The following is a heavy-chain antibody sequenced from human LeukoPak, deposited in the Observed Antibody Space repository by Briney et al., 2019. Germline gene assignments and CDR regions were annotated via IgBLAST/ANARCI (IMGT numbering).Heavy chain of an antibody. CDR3: ARGYSSSWYGGFDY. Sequence: PGGSLRLSCAASGFTVSSNYMSWVRQAPGKGLEWVSVIYSGGSTYYADSVKGRFTISRDNSKNTLYLQMNSLRAEDTAVYYCARGYSSSWYGGFDYWGQGTLVTFSS. D-gene: IGHD6-13*01. J-gene: IGHJ4*02. V-gene: IGHV3-53*01. CDR1: GFTVSSNY. CDR2: IYSGGST.